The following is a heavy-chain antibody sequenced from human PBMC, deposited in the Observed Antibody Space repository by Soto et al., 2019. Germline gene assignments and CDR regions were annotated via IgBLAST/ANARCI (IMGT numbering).Heavy chain of an antibody. J-gene: IGHJ4*02. CDR2: FDPEDGET. V-gene: IGHV1-24*01. Sequence: ASVKVSCKVSGYTLTELSMHWVRQAPGKGLEWMGGFDPEDGETIYAQKFQGRVTMTEDTSTDTAYMELSSLRSEDTAVYYCATGIYDSSGYFHFGYWGQGTLVTVSS. CDR3: ATGIYDSSGYFHFGY. CDR1: GYTLTELS. D-gene: IGHD3-22*01.